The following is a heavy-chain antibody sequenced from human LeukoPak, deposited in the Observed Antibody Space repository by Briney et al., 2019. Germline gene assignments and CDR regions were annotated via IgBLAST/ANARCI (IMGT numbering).Heavy chain of an antibody. J-gene: IGHJ4*02. CDR2: IRDDGSNK. CDR1: GITFSSYA. D-gene: IGHD4-11*01. V-gene: IGHV3-30*02. CDR3: ATAYSNNVYGRIQY. Sequence: GGSLRLSCAASGITFSSYAMHWVRQAPGKGLEWVAFIRDDGSNKLYADSVKGRFTISRDNSKTTLYLQMNSLRAEDTAVYYCATAYSNNVYGRIQYWGQGTLLTVSS.